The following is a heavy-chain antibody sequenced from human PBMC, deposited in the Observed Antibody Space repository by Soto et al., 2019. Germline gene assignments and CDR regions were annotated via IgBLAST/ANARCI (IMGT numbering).Heavy chain of an antibody. Sequence: GPSVTVSCQASGYTFTSYDINWVRQATGQGLEWMGWISAYNGNTNYAQKLQGRVTMTTDTSASTAYMELSSLRSEDTAVYYCARGYYDTSGSLMYWGQGTLVTVSS. V-gene: IGHV1-18*01. D-gene: IGHD3-22*01. CDR2: ISAYNGNT. J-gene: IGHJ4*02. CDR1: GYTFTSYD. CDR3: ARGYYDTSGSLMY.